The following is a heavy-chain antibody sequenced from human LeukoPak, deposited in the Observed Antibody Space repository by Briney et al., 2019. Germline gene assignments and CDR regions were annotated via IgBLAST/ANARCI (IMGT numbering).Heavy chain of an antibody. D-gene: IGHD6-6*01. CDR1: GFTFSSYG. CDR2: ISYDGSNE. V-gene: IGHV3-30*03. CDR3: ARAIAARWFFFDY. Sequence: GGSLRLSCAASGFTFSSYGMHWVRQAPGKGLEWVAVISYDGSNEYYADSVKGRFTISRDNSKNTLYLQMSSLRAEDTAVYYCARAIAARWFFFDYWGQGTLVTVSS. J-gene: IGHJ4*02.